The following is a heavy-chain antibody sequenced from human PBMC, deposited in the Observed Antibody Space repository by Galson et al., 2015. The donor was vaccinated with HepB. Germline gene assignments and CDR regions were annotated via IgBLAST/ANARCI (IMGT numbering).Heavy chain of an antibody. J-gene: IGHJ4*02. CDR2: IGGSSRST. D-gene: IGHD7-27*01. CDR1: GFTFSSYS. Sequence: SLRLSCAASGFTFSSYSMNWVRQAPGKGLEWVSSIGGSSRSTYHADAVKGRFTISRDNAKNSLYLQMDRLRDEDTAVYYCAREATGEVFDYWGQGTLVPVSS. CDR3: AREATGEVFDY. V-gene: IGHV3-21*01.